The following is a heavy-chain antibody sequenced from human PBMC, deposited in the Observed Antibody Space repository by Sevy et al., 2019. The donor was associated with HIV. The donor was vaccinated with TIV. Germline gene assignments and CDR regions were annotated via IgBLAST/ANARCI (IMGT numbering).Heavy chain of an antibody. J-gene: IGHJ4*02. Sequence: GGSLRLSCAASGFTFSSYSMNWVRQAPGKGLKWVSSISSSSSYIYYADSVKGRFTISRDNAKNSLYLQMNSLRAEDTAVYYCARDRPHYYDSRDFDYWGQGTLVTVSS. D-gene: IGHD3-22*01. CDR1: GFTFSSYS. CDR2: ISSSSSYI. V-gene: IGHV3-21*01. CDR3: ARDRPHYYDSRDFDY.